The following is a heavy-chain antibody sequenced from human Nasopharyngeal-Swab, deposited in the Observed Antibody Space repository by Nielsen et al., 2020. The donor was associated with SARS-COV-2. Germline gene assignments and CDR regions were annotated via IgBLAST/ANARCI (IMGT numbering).Heavy chain of an antibody. Sequence: GGSLRLSCAASGFTFSSYGMHWVRQAPGKGLEWVALIWYDGSKKLYADSVKGRFTISRDDSKNTLYLQMNSLSADDTAVYYCSRDQSYGSLDDWGQGTLVTVSS. D-gene: IGHD5-18*01. CDR3: SRDQSYGSLDD. CDR1: GFTFSSYG. J-gene: IGHJ4*02. V-gene: IGHV3-33*01. CDR2: IWYDGSKK.